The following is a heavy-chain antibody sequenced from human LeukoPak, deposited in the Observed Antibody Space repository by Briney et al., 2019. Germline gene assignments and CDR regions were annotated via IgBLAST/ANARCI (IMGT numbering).Heavy chain of an antibody. J-gene: IGHJ3*02. V-gene: IGHV3-48*04. Sequence: PGGSLRLSCAASGFTFSSYSMNWVRQAPGKGLEWVSYISSSSSTIYYADSVKGRFTISRDNAKNSLYLQMNSLRAEDTAVYYCARMDTAMVGGAFDIWGQGTMVTVSS. CDR2: ISSSSSTI. CDR3: ARMDTAMVGGAFDI. CDR1: GFTFSSYS. D-gene: IGHD5-18*01.